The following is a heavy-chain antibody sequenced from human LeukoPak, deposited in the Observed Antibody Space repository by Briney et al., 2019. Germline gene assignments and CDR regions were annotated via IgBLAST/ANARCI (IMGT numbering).Heavy chain of an antibody. Sequence: SETLSLTCDVSGGSITQTNYWTWVRQPPGKGLEWIGEVNLQGGTNYNPSLLRRVAISVDTSRNQFSLKLTSVTAADTAVYYCARGQGGNYYLNYFDYWGQGALVTVSS. CDR1: GGSITQTNY. CDR3: ARGQGGNYYLNYFDY. D-gene: IGHD1-26*01. CDR2: VNLQGGT. J-gene: IGHJ4*02. V-gene: IGHV4-4*02.